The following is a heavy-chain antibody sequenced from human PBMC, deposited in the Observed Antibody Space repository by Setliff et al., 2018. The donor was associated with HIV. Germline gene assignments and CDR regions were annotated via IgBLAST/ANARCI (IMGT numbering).Heavy chain of an antibody. D-gene: IGHD1-20*01. CDR1: AYTFNSYY. Sequence: ASVKVSCKTSAYTFNSYYMHWIRQAPGQGLEWMGLIGPSGSSTTHAQNFRGRVSMTRDTSTTTVYMELYSLRSEDTAVYHCARSDISGTGYFDSWGQGTLVTVSS. V-gene: IGHV1-46*02. CDR3: ARSDISGTGYFDS. CDR2: IGPSGSST. J-gene: IGHJ4*02.